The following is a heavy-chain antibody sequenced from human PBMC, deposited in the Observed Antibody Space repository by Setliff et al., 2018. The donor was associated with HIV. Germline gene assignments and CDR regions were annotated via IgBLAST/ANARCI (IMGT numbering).Heavy chain of an antibody. Sequence: SLTCSVSGASIRTGGFYWNWIRQRPGKGLEWIGYISYSGNTYFNPSLKSRLNISVDTSKNQFSLRLNSVTAADTAVYYCARASVGATGLYAFEIWGQGTMVTVSS. CDR3: ARASVGATGLYAFEI. CDR1: GASIRTGGFY. V-gene: IGHV4-30-4*01. CDR2: ISYSGNT. D-gene: IGHD1-26*01. J-gene: IGHJ3*02.